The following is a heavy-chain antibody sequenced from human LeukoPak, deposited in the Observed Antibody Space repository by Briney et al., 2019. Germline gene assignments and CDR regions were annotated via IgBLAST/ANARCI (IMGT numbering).Heavy chain of an antibody. V-gene: IGHV4-39*01. Sequence: PSETLSLTCTVSGGSISSSSYYWGWIRQPPGKGLEWIGSIYYSGSTYYNPSLKSRVTISVDTSKNQFSLKLSSVTAADTAVYYCARMGSGLLNYYYYYMDVWGKGTTVTISS. J-gene: IGHJ6*03. CDR3: ARMGSGLLNYYYYYMDV. D-gene: IGHD2-15*01. CDR2: IYYSGST. CDR1: GGSISSSSYY.